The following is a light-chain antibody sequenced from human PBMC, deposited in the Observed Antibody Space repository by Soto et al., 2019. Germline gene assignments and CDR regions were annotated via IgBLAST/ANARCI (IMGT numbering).Light chain of an antibody. Sequence: EIVLTQSPGTLSLSPGETATLSCRASQSVSSSYLAWYQQKPGQAPRLLIYGASSRATGIPDRFSGSGSGTDFTLTIRRLEPEDFSVFYCQQYGSSFGQGTKVEIK. CDR3: QQYGSS. CDR1: QSVSSSY. CDR2: GAS. V-gene: IGKV3-20*01. J-gene: IGKJ1*01.